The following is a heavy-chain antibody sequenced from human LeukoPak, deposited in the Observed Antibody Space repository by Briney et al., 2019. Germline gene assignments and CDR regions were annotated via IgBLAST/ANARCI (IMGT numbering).Heavy chain of an antibody. V-gene: IGHV3-64D*09. CDR3: VKESEKWLEARGGCDY. J-gene: IGHJ4*02. CDR2: ISSNGGTT. D-gene: IGHD5-12*01. Sequence: PGGSLTLSCVVSGFTFSSYGMHWVRQAPGKGLEYVSAISSNGGTTYYADSLKGRFTISRDNSKNTLYLQMSSLRAEDTAVYYCVKESEKWLEARGGCDYWGQGTLVTVSS. CDR1: GFTFSSYG.